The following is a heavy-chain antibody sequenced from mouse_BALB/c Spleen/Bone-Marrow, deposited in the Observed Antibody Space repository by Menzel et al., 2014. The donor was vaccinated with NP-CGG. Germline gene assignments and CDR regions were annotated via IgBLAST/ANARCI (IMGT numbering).Heavy chain of an antibody. CDR2: IDPANGNI. Sequence: EVQLQQSGAELVKPGASVKLSCTASGFNIKDTYMHWVKQRPEQGLEWIGRIDPANGNIKYDPKFQGKATITADTSANTAYLQLSSLTSEDTAVYYCARNGSYGAWFAYWGQGTLVTVSA. CDR3: ARNGSYGAWFAY. J-gene: IGHJ3*01. V-gene: IGHV14-3*02. CDR1: GFNIKDTY. D-gene: IGHD1-1*02.